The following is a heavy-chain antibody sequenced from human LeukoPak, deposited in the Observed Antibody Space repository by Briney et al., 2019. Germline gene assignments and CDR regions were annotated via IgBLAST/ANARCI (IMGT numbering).Heavy chain of an antibody. V-gene: IGHV3-23*01. CDR1: GFTFSSYA. D-gene: IGHD6-6*01. Sequence: GGSLRLSCAASGFTFSSYAMSWVCQAPGKGLEWVSAISGSGGSTYYADSVKGRFTISRDNSKNTLYLQMNSLRAEDTAVYYCAKGTEYSSSVSFDYWGQGTLVTVSS. CDR3: AKGTEYSSSVSFDY. J-gene: IGHJ4*02. CDR2: ISGSGGST.